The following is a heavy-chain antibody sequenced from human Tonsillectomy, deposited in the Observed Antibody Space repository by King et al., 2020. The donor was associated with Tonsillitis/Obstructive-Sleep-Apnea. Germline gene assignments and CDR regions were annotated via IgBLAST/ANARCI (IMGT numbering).Heavy chain of an antibody. J-gene: IGHJ5*02. CDR2: IYPGDSDT. D-gene: IGHD4-11*01. V-gene: IGHV5-51*01. CDR3: ARQDYINYEYWFDP. Sequence: QLVQSGAEVKKPGESLKISCKGSGYSFTIYWIGWVRQMPGKGLEWMGNIYPGDSDTRYSPSFQGQVIISADKSISTAYLQWSSLRAWDTAMYYCARQDYINYEYWFDPWGQGTLVTVSS. CDR1: GYSFTIYW.